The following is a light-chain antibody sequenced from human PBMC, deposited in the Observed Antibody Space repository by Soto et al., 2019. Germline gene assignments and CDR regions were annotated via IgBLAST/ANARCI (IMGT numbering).Light chain of an antibody. Sequence: QSVLTQPASVSGSPGQSITLSCTGTSSDIGGYDYVSWYQRHPGKAPKLIIYDVNNRPSEVSNRFSGSKSGNTASLTISGLQAEDEADYYCTSYASGSSHVVFGGGTKLTVL. CDR1: SSDIGGYDY. CDR3: TSYASGSSHVV. J-gene: IGLJ2*01. CDR2: DVN. V-gene: IGLV2-14*01.